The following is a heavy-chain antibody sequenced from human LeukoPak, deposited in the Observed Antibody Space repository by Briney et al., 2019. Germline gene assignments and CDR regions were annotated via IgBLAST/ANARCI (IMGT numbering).Heavy chain of an antibody. CDR3: ARDKSTMVRGVMDR. D-gene: IGHD3-10*01. J-gene: IGHJ4*02. V-gene: IGHV4-59*12. CDR1: GGSISSYY. Sequence: SETLSLTCTVSGGSISSYYWSWIRQPPGKGLEWIGYIYYSGSTNYNPSLKSRVTISVDTSKNQFSLKLSSVTAADTAVYYCARDKSTMVRGVMDRWGQGTLVTVSS. CDR2: IYYSGST.